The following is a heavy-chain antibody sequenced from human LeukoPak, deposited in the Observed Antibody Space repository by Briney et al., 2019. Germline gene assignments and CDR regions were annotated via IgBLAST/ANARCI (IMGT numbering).Heavy chain of an antibody. J-gene: IGHJ4*02. D-gene: IGHD6-19*01. Sequence: GGSLRLSCAASGFTFSSYEMNWVRQAPGKGLEWVSYISSSGSTIYYADSVKGRFTISRDNAKNSLYLQMNSLRAEDTALYYCARAYTGYSSGWYFDYWGQGTLVTVSS. V-gene: IGHV3-48*03. CDR3: ARAYTGYSSGWYFDY. CDR1: GFTFSSYE. CDR2: ISSSGSTI.